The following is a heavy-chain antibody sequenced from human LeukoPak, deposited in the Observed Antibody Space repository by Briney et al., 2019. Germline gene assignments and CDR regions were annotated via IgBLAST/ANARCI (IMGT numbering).Heavy chain of an antibody. Sequence: GRSLRLSCTASGFTFSSYAMHWVRQAPGKGLEWVAVISYDGSNKYYADSVKGRFTISRDNSKNTLYPQINSLRAEDPAVYYCARVHQAYYDILTGYYGDYYYGMDVWDQGTTVTVSS. CDR2: ISYDGSNK. CDR1: GFTFSSYA. V-gene: IGHV3-30-3*01. J-gene: IGHJ6*02. CDR3: ARVHQAYYDILTGYYGDYYYGMDV. D-gene: IGHD3-9*01.